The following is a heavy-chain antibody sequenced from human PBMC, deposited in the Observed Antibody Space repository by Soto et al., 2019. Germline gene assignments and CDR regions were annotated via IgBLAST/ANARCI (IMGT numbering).Heavy chain of an antibody. CDR1: GGTFSSYA. D-gene: IGHD3-10*01. CDR2: IIPIFGTA. V-gene: IGHV1-69*13. CDR3: ARNTNYGSGAGRYYFDY. Sequence: SVKVSCKASGGTFSSYAISWVRQVPGQGLEWMGGIIPIFGTANYAQKFQGRVTITADESTSTAYLELSSLRSEDTAVYYCARNTNYGSGAGRYYFDYWGQGTLVTVSS. J-gene: IGHJ4*02.